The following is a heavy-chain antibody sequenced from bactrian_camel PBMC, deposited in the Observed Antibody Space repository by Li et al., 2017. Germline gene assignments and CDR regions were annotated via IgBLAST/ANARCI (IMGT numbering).Heavy chain of an antibody. D-gene: IGHD5*01. V-gene: IGHV3S53*01. CDR3: AARDTGLCEIMSAYNY. Sequence: HVQLVESGGGSVQAGGSLRLSCSYSGDIYYTACMGWFRQAPGREREGVAVIDSDGSTSYTDSVKGRFTISYDNAKNTMFLQMNSLKPEDSGMYYCAARDTGLCEIMSAYNYWGQGTQVTVS. J-gene: IGHJ4*01. CDR2: IDSDGST. CDR1: GDIYYTAC.